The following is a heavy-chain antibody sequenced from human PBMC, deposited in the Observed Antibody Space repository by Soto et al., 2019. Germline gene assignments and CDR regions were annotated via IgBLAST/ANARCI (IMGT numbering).Heavy chain of an antibody. CDR3: VRHVQVVRSSLIDS. Sequence: SETLSLTCSASSGSSSSSGHYWGWIRQPPGKRLGWIGIINYSGTTYYNPSLTSRVTISVDTSKNQFSLKLSSVTAADTALYFCVRHVQVVRSSLIDSWGQGTLVTVSS. V-gene: IGHV4-39*01. CDR2: INYSGTT. J-gene: IGHJ4*02. D-gene: IGHD2-15*01. CDR1: SGSSSSSGHY.